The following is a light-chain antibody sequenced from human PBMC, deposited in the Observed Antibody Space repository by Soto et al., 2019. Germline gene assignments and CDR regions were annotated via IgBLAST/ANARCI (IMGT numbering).Light chain of an antibody. V-gene: IGKV1-5*03. CDR1: QSISSW. Sequence: DIQMTQSPSTLYASVGDRVTITCRASQSISSWLAWYQQKPGKAPKLLIYKASSLESGVPSRFSGSGSGTEFTLTTSSLQPDDFATYYCQQYNSYLTWTFGQGTKVDIK. CDR3: QQYNSYLTWT. J-gene: IGKJ1*01. CDR2: KAS.